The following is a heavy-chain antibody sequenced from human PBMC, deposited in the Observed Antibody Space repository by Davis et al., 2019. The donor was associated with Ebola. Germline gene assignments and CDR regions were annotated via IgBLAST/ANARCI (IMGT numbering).Heavy chain of an antibody. J-gene: IGHJ4*02. V-gene: IGHV3-21*01. CDR1: GFTFNSYS. CDR3: ARMVYAIPLGPFDY. CDR2: ISASTNYM. D-gene: IGHD2-8*01. Sequence: GESLKISCAASGFTFNSYSMNWVRQAPGKRLEWVSSISASTNYMYYADSVKGRFTISRDNAKNSLYLQMNSLRAEDTAVYYCARMVYAIPLGPFDYWGQGTLVTVSS.